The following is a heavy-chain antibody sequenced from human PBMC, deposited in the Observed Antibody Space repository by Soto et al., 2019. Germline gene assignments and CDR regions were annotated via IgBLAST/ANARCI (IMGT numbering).Heavy chain of an antibody. Sequence: QITLKEAGPTLVKPTQTPTLTCTFSGFSLSTSGVGVAWIRQPPGKALEWLALIYWDDDKRYRPSLESRLPIPPNDSEHQVVITTPTTAPVDTATYYCADMPWRGGICYWFSFSGMDVWGQGTTVTVSS. CDR1: GFSLSTSGVG. D-gene: IGHD2-15*01. V-gene: IGHV2-5*02. CDR2: IYWDDDK. J-gene: IGHJ6*02. CDR3: ADMPWRGGICYWFSFSGMDV.